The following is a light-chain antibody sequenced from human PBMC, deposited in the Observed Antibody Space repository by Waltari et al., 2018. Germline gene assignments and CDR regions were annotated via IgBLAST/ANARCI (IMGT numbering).Light chain of an antibody. J-gene: IGKJ4*01. CDR3: QQRRNWPLT. V-gene: IGKV3-11*01. CDR2: DTS. CDR1: QGVTNY. Sequence: CRASQGVTNYLAWYQQKPGQAPRLLIYDTSNRATGIPARFSGSGFGTDFTLTISSLEPEDFAVYYCQQRRNWPLTFGGGTKVEIK.